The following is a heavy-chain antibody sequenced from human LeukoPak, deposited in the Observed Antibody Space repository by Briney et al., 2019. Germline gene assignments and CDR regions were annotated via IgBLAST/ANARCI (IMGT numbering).Heavy chain of an antibody. Sequence: ASVKVSCKVSGYTLTELSMHWVRQAPGKGLEWMGGFDPEDGETIYAQKFQGRVTMTEDTSTDTAYMELSSLRSEDTAVYYCATPSYYYGSGGFFDYWGQGTLVTVSS. V-gene: IGHV1-24*01. CDR1: GYTLTELS. CDR2: FDPEDGET. CDR3: ATPSYYYGSGGFFDY. J-gene: IGHJ4*02. D-gene: IGHD3-10*01.